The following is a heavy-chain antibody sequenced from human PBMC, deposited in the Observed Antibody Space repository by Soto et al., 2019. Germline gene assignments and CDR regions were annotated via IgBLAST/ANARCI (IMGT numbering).Heavy chain of an antibody. CDR2: IDPSDSYT. Sequence: PGESLKISCKGSGYSFTSYWISWVRQMPGKGLEWMGRIDPSDSYTNYSPSFQGQVTISADKSISTAYLQWSSLKASDTAMYYCARTSAAGKYYYAMDVWGQGTTVTVSS. CDR3: ARTSAAGKYYYAMDV. J-gene: IGHJ6*02. V-gene: IGHV5-10-1*04. CDR1: GYSFTSYW. D-gene: IGHD6-13*01.